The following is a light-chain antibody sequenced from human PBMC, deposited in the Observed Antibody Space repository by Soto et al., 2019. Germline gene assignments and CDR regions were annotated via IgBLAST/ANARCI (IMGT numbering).Light chain of an antibody. V-gene: IGKV3-20*01. CDR1: QTISNNY. J-gene: IGKJ1*01. CDR2: AVS. CDR3: QQHSNSPWT. Sequence: ESVLTQSPGTLTLSPGESAALSCRASQTISNNYLVWYRQKPGQAPRLLIYAVSSRAAGIPDRFSGSGSGTDFARTIARLEPEDSAVYYCQQHSNSPWTFGQGTRVEI.